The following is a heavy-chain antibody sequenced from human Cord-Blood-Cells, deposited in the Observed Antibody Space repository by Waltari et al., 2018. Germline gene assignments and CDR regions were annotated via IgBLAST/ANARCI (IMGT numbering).Heavy chain of an antibody. CDR3: ARDFRRTVTTYYFDY. J-gene: IGHJ4*02. Sequence: QVQLVESGGGVVQPGRSLRLSCAASGLTFSSYAMHLVRPAPGKGLEWVAVISYDGSNKYYADSVKGRVTSSRDNSKNALYRQMNSLRAEDTAVYYCARDFRRTVTTYYFDYWGQGTLVTVSS. V-gene: IGHV3-30-3*01. D-gene: IGHD4-4*01. CDR1: GLTFSSYA. CDR2: ISYDGSNK.